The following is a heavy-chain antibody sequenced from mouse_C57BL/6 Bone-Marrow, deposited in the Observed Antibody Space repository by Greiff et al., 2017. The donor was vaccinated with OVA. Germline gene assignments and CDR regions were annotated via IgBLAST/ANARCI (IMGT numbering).Heavy chain of an antibody. J-gene: IGHJ3*01. CDR1: GFNIKDDY. V-gene: IGHV14-4*01. D-gene: IGHD2-1*01. CDR3: TTPIYYGFAY. CDR2: IDPESGDT. Sequence: VQLQQSGAELVRPGASVKLSCTASGFNIKDDYMHWVKQRPEQGLEWIGWIDPESGDTEYASKFQGKATITADTSSNTAYLQLSSLTSEDTAVYYCTTPIYYGFAYWGQGTLVTVSA.